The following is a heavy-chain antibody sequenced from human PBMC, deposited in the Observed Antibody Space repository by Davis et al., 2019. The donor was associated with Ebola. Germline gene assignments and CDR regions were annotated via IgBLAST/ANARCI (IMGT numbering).Heavy chain of an antibody. D-gene: IGHD3-3*01. CDR1: GFTFSSYA. V-gene: IGHV3-30-3*01. Sequence: GESLKISCAASGFTFSSYAMHWVRQAPGKGLEWVAVISYDGSNKYYADSVKGRFTISRDNSKNTLYLQMNSLRAEDTAVYYCARAGTLYDFWSGYPSRWGQGTLVTVSS. CDR3: ARAGTLYDFWSGYPSR. CDR2: ISYDGSNK. J-gene: IGHJ4*02.